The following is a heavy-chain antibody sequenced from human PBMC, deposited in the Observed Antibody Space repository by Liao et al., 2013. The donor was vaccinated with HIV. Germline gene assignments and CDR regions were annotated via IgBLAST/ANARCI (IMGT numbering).Heavy chain of an antibody. CDR3: ARGLSDVFDI. CDR2: IYISGTT. V-gene: IGHV4-4*07. CDR1: GVSLKNYY. Sequence: QVQLQESGPGLVKPSETLALTCTVSGVSLKNYYWSWVRQPAGKGLEWIGRIYISGTTNYNPSLKSRVSMSVDTSKNQFSLKMNSVTAADTAVYFCARGLSDVFDIWSQGTMVTVSS. J-gene: IGHJ3*02.